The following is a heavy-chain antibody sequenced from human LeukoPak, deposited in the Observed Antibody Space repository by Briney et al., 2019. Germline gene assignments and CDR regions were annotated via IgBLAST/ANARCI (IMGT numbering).Heavy chain of an antibody. V-gene: IGHV1-69*01. Sequence: ASVKFSCNASGGMFSPYAISWGRQAPGQRPESIGGIIPISTTANYAQKFQGRVTITSEEFTGTAYMEVYSLKCEDTAVYYCTIGPFCGVDCYAVDYWGQGTLVTVSS. CDR3: TIGPFCGVDCYAVDY. CDR2: IIPISTTA. CDR1: GGMFSPYA. D-gene: IGHD2-21*02. J-gene: IGHJ4*02.